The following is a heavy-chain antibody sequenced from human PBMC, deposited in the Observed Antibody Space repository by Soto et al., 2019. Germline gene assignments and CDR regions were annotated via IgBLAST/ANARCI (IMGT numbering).Heavy chain of an antibody. D-gene: IGHD4-17*01. CDR1: GYTLTELS. V-gene: IGHV1-24*01. CDR2: FDPEDGET. Sequence: ASVKVSCKVSGYTLTELSMHWVRQAPGKGLEWMGGFDPEDGETIYAQKFQGRVTMTEDTSTDTAYMELSSLRSEDTAVYYCATDLATVTTVGYWGQGTLVTVSS. J-gene: IGHJ4*02. CDR3: ATDLATVTTVGY.